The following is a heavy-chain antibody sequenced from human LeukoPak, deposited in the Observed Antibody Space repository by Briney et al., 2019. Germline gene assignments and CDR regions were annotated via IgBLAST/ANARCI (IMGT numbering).Heavy chain of an antibody. CDR1: GGSISSGDYY. J-gene: IGHJ4*02. D-gene: IGHD3-22*01. CDR2: IYYSGST. CDR3: ARVGSDSSGFDY. Sequence: PSETLSLTCTVSGGSISSGDYYWSWIRQPPGKGLEWIGYIYYSGSTYYNPSLKSRVTISVDTSKNQFSLKLSSVTAADTAVYYCARVGSDSSGFDYRGQGTLVTVSS. V-gene: IGHV4-30-4*02.